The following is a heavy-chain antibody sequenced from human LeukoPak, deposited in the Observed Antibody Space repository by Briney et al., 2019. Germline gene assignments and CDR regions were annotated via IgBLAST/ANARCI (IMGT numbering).Heavy chain of an antibody. Sequence: SETLSLTGTVSGVSISSYYWSWIRQPPGKGLEWIGYIYYSGSTNYNPSLKSRVTISVDTSKNQFSLKLSSVTAADTAVYYCARSNPGLDYWGQGTLVTVSS. V-gene: IGHV4-59*01. CDR1: GVSISSYY. J-gene: IGHJ4*02. CDR2: IYYSGST. D-gene: IGHD3-10*01. CDR3: ARSNPGLDY.